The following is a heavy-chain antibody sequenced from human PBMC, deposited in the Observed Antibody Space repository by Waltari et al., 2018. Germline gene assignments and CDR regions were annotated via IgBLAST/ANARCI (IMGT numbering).Heavy chain of an antibody. V-gene: IGHV4-39*01. J-gene: IGHJ4*02. Sequence: QLQLQESGPGLVKPSETLSLTCTVSGGSISSSSYYWGWIRQPPGKGLEWIGSIYYSGSTYHNPSLKSRVTISGDTSKNQFSLKLSSVTAADTAVYYCAIEWRYYFDYWGQGTLVTVSS. CDR3: AIEWRYYFDY. CDR2: IYYSGST. CDR1: GGSISSSSYY. D-gene: IGHD2-15*01.